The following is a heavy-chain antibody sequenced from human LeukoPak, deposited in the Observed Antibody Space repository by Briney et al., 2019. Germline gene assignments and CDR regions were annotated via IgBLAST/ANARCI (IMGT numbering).Heavy chain of an antibody. J-gene: IGHJ4*02. Sequence: ASVKVSCKASGGTFSSYAISWVRQAPGQGLEWMGWISAYNGNTNYAQKLQGRVTMTTDTSTSTAYMELRSLRSDDTAVYYCARCPNPIKVDVLLWFGELGEWGQGTLVTVSS. V-gene: IGHV1-18*01. CDR1: GGTFSSYA. D-gene: IGHD3-10*01. CDR3: ARCPNPIKVDVLLWFGELGE. CDR2: ISAYNGNT.